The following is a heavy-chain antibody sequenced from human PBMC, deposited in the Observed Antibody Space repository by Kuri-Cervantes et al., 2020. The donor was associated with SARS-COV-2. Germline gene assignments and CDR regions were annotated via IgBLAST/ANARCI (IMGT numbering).Heavy chain of an antibody. CDR2: IDWDDGK. V-gene: IGHV2-70*11. CDR1: GFSLSTSGMC. J-gene: IGHJ4*02. Sequence: SGPTLVKPTQTLTLTCTFSGFSLSTSGMCVSWIRQPPGKALEWLARIDWDDGKYYSTSLRTRLTISKDTSKNQVVLTMTNVDPVDTATYYCARVQATTVIADFWGQGTLVTVSS. D-gene: IGHD4-11*01. CDR3: ARVQATTVIADF.